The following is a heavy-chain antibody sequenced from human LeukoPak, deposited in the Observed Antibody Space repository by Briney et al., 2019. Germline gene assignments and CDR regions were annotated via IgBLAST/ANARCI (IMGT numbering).Heavy chain of an antibody. CDR2: IWDDGSNK. D-gene: IGHD1-14*01. CDR1: GFTFSSHG. J-gene: IGHJ3*02. V-gene: IGHV3-33*01. Sequence: PGRSLRLSCSASGFTFSSHGINWVRQAPGKGLEWVAVIWDDGSNKYYAGSVKGRFTISRDNSKNTVFLEMNSLRADDTAVYYCARVQDLPELDGLDIWGQGTRVTVSS. CDR3: ARVQDLPELDGLDI.